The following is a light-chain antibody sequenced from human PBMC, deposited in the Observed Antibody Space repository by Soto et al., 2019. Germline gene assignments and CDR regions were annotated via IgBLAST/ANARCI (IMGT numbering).Light chain of an antibody. Sequence: DIVLTQSPGTLSLSPGERAPLSCRASQSVSSNYLAWYQQKPGQAPRLLIYGASSRATGIPDRFSGSGSGTDFTLTISRLEPEDFVVYYCQQYGSSPLTFGGGTKVEIK. J-gene: IGKJ4*01. V-gene: IGKV3-20*01. CDR3: QQYGSSPLT. CDR2: GAS. CDR1: QSVSSNY.